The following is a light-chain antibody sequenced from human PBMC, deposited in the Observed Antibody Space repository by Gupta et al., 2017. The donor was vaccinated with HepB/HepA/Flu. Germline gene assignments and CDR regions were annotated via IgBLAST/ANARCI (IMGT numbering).Light chain of an antibody. Sequence: QSALTHPPSVSGSPGQSVTISCTRTSSDVHSYNRVSWYQHPPGTAPKLMISEVNNRPSGVPDRFSGSNSVNTASLTISRLQAEDDDDYYCSSYTGISTVVFGGGTKLTVL. CDR2: EVN. V-gene: IGLV2-18*02. CDR3: SSYTGISTVV. J-gene: IGLJ2*01. CDR1: SSDVHSYNR.